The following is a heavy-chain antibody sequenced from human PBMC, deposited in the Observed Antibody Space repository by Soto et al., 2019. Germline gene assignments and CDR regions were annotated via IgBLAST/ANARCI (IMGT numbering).Heavy chain of an antibody. CDR2: IYYRGST. J-gene: IGHJ5*02. Sequence: QVQLQESGPGLVKPSQTLSLTCTVSGGSISSGGYYWSWIRQHPGKGLEWIENIYYRGSTNYNPSLKSRLTISVDTSKNQFSLKLTSVTAADTAMYYCARVRSGVGYNWFDPWGQGTLVTVSS. CDR3: ARVRSGVGYNWFDP. V-gene: IGHV4-31*03. CDR1: GGSISSGGYY. D-gene: IGHD3-10*01.